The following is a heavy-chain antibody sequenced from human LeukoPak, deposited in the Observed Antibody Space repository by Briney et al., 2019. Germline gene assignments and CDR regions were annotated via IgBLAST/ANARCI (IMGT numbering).Heavy chain of an antibody. Sequence: PGGSLRLPCAASGFTFSSYAMHWVRQAPGKGLERVAVISYDGSNKYYADSVKGRFTISRDNSKNTLYLQMNSLRAEDTAVYYCARGGMTTVLQGSSPIYYMDVWGKGTTVTVSS. CDR3: ARGGMTTVLQGSSPIYYMDV. D-gene: IGHD4-11*01. V-gene: IGHV3-30*01. J-gene: IGHJ6*03. CDR1: GFTFSSYA. CDR2: ISYDGSNK.